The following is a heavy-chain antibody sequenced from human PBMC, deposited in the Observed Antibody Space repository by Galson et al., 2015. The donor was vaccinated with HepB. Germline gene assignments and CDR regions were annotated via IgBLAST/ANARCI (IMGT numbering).Heavy chain of an antibody. Sequence: SETLSLTCTVSGGSVSSGSYYWSWIRQPPGKGLEWIGYIYYSGSTNYNPSLKSRVTISVDTSKNQFSLKLSSVTAADTAVYYCASLDVRNHDYYYYYYMDVWGKGTTVTVSS. CDR2: IYYSGST. V-gene: IGHV4-61*01. J-gene: IGHJ6*03. CDR1: GGSVSSGSYY. D-gene: IGHD1-1*01. CDR3: ASLDVRNHDYYYYYYMDV.